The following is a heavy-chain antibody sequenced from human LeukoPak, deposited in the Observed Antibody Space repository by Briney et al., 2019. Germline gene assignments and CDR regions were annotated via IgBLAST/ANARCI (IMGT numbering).Heavy chain of an antibody. CDR2: LYSDGNT. J-gene: IGHJ4*02. CDR3: AKGVEPLAANTLAF. D-gene: IGHD1-14*01. V-gene: IGHV3-53*01. CDR1: GFTVITND. Sequence: GGSLRLSCAASGFTVITNDMTWVRQAPGEGLEWVSVLYSDGNTKYADSVQGRFTISRDNSKNTLYLEMNSLSPDDTAVYYCAKGVEPLAANTLAFWGQGTLVTVSS.